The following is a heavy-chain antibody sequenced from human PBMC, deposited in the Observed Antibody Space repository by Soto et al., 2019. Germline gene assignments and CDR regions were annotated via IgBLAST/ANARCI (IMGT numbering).Heavy chain of an antibody. CDR3: ARTRNYYGSGADYFDY. J-gene: IGHJ4*02. CDR2: IYWNDDK. D-gene: IGHD3-10*01. CDR1: GFSLSTSGVG. V-gene: IGHV2-5*01. Sequence: QITLKESGPTLVKPTQTLTLTCTFSGFSLSTSGVGVGWIRQPPGKALEWLALIYWNDDKRYSPSLKSRLTITKDTSKNQVVLTMTNMDPVDTATYYCARTRNYYGSGADYFDYWGQGTLVTVSS.